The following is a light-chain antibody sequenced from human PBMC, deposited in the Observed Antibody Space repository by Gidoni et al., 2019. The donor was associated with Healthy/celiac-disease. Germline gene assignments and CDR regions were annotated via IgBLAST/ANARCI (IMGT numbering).Light chain of an antibody. Sequence: EIVLTQSPGTLSLSPGERATPSCRASQSVSSSYLAWYQQKPGQAPRLLIYGASSRATGIPDRFSGSGSGTDFTLTISRLEPEDFAVYYCQQYGSSPRTFXXXTKVEIK. V-gene: IGKV3-20*01. CDR2: GAS. CDR1: QSVSSSY. J-gene: IGKJ1*01. CDR3: QQYGSSPRT.